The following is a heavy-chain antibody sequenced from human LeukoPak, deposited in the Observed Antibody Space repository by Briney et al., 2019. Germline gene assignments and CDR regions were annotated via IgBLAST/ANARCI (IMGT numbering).Heavy chain of an antibody. CDR3: AKDPHYYGSGSNTDY. Sequence: PGGALRLSCAASGFTFSSYAMSWVRQAPGEGLEWVSPISGSGGSTYYADSVKGGGTISRDNTKRTQYLQMNSMRAEDTAVYYCAKDPHYYGSGSNTDYWGQGTLVTVSS. D-gene: IGHD3-10*01. CDR2: ISGSGGST. CDR1: GFTFSSYA. J-gene: IGHJ4*02. V-gene: IGHV3-23*01.